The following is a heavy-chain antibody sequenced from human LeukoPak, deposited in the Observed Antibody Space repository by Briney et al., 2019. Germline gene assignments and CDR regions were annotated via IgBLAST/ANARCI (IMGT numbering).Heavy chain of an antibody. D-gene: IGHD2-2*02. CDR1: GYTFTS. V-gene: IGHV1-46*01. CDR2: INPSGGST. Sequence: ASVKVSCKASGYTFTSLHWVRQAPGEGLEWMGVINPSGGSTSYAQKFQGRVTMTRDMSTSTVYMELSSLRSEDTAVYYCARVAAEVVGVPGAIGFGWLRRDYYYMDVWGKGTTVTVSS. J-gene: IGHJ6*03. CDR3: ARVAAEVVGVPGAIGFGWLRRDYYYMDV.